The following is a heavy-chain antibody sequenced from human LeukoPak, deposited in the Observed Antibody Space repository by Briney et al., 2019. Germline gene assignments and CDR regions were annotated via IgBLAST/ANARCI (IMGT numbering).Heavy chain of an antibody. CDR1: GFTFSNYD. CDR2: IGTAGDP. D-gene: IGHD3-22*01. Sequence: GGSLRLSCAASGFTFSNYDMHWVRQATGKGLEWISAIGTAGDPNYPGSVKSRFTISRENAKNSLYLQMNSLRAGDTAVYYCARDLHYYDSSGYYYYYGMDVWGQGTTVTVSS. J-gene: IGHJ6*02. CDR3: ARDLHYYDSSGYYYYYGMDV. V-gene: IGHV3-13*05.